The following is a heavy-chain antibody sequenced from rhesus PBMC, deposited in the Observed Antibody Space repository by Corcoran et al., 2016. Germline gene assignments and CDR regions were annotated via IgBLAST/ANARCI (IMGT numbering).Heavy chain of an antibody. CDR3: ARDSHYYGSGYYFYY. V-gene: IGHV4S10*01. CDR1: GGSISDRYR. J-gene: IGHJ4*01. D-gene: IGHD3-28*01. CDR2: LYGSSTNP. Sequence: QVQLQESGPGVVKPSETLSLTCAVSGGSISDRYRWSWIRQPPGEGREGIGYLYGSSTNPNDNPSLKSRVTISNDTSKNQFSLKLSSVTAADTAVYYCARDSHYYGSGYYFYYWGQGVLVTVSS.